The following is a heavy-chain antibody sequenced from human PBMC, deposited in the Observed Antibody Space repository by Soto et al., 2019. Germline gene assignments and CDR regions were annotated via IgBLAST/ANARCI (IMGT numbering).Heavy chain of an antibody. Sequence: GACPTLVDPPQTPTLTCPLSWFSLRTSGMCVSWIPQPPGEALEWLALIDWDDDKYYSTSLKTRLTISKDTSKNQVVLTMTNMDPVDTATYYCARTMVRGVIIKYYYGMDVWGQGTTVTVSS. CDR2: IDWDDDK. CDR3: ARTMVRGVIIKYYYGMDV. D-gene: IGHD3-10*01. J-gene: IGHJ6*02. CDR1: WFSLRTSGMC. V-gene: IGHV2-70*01.